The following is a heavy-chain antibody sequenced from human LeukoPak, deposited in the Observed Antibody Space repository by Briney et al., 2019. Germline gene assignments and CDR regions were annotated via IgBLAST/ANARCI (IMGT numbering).Heavy chain of an antibody. V-gene: IGHV3-48*04. CDR1: GFTFSRYS. J-gene: IGHJ6*03. CDR3: ARDGRGYSYGYYYYYYYMDV. CDR2: ISSGSSTI. Sequence: GGSLRLSCAASGFTFSRYSMNWVRQAPGKGLEWVSYISSGSSTIYYADSVKGRFTISRDNAKNSLYLQMNSLRAEDTAVYYCARDGRGYSYGYYYYYYYMDVWGKGTTVTISS. D-gene: IGHD5-18*01.